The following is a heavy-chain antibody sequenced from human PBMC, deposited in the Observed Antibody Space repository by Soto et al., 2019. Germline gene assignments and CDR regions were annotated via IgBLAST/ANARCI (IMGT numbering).Heavy chain of an antibody. J-gene: IGHJ3*01. CDR3: ATVVDTAMVQGHALDL. CDR2: IYYSGST. CDR1: GGSISSGGYY. D-gene: IGHD5-18*01. Sequence: SETLSLTCTVSGGSISSGGYYWSWIRQHPGKGLEWIGYIYYSGSTYYNPSLKSRVTISVDTSKNQFSLKLSSVTAADTAVYYCATVVDTAMVQGHALDLWGQGTMVNVSS. V-gene: IGHV4-31*03.